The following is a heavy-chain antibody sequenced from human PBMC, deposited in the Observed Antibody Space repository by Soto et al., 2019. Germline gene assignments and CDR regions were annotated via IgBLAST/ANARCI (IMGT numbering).Heavy chain of an antibody. CDR1: GGSISSSTDY. V-gene: IGHV4-39*01. D-gene: IGHD3-22*01. Sequence: PTETLYLAFTVFGGSISSSTDYWGWISQAPGKGLEWIGSIYYSGSVYYNPSLKSRVTISVDTSTNQFSLKLSSVTAADTAFYYCARLVYDSSGNGNSWGQGTLVTVSS. CDR2: IYYSGSV. J-gene: IGHJ4*02. CDR3: ARLVYDSSGNGNS.